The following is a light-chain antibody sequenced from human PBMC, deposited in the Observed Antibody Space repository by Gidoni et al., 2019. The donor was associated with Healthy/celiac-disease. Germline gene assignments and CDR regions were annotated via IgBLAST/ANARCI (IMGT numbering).Light chain of an antibody. CDR1: QSVSSY. V-gene: IGKV3-11*01. CDR2: DAS. J-gene: IGKJ2*01. Sequence: EIVLTQSPATLSLSPGERATLSCRASQSVSSYLAWYQQKPGQAPRLLIYDASNRATGIPARFSGSGSGTDFTLTISSLEPEDFAVYYCQQPLSEYTFGQGTKLEIK. CDR3: QQPLSEYT.